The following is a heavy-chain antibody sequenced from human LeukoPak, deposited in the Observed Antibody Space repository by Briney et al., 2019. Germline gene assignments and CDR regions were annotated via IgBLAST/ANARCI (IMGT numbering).Heavy chain of an antibody. Sequence: GGSLRLSCAASGFTVSSNYMSWVRQAPGKGQEWVSVIYSGGSTYYADSVKGRFTISRDNSKNTLYLQMNSLRAEDTAVYYCARDFYGSGSYPFYGMDVWGQGTTVTVSS. CDR2: IYSGGST. D-gene: IGHD3-10*01. CDR1: GFTVSSNY. CDR3: ARDFYGSGSYPFYGMDV. V-gene: IGHV3-66*01. J-gene: IGHJ6*02.